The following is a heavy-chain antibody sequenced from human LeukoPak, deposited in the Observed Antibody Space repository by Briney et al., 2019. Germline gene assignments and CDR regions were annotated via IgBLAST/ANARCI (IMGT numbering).Heavy chain of an antibody. D-gene: IGHD6-19*01. J-gene: IGHJ4*02. CDR3: ATPIAVAPFDY. V-gene: IGHV1-2*06. CDR1: GYTFTGYY. CDR2: INPNSGGT. Sequence: GASVKVSCKASGYTFTGYYMHWVRQAPGQGLEWMGRINPNSGGTNYAQKFQGRVTMTRDTSISTAYMELSRLRSDDTAVYHCATPIAVAPFDYWGQGTLVTVSS.